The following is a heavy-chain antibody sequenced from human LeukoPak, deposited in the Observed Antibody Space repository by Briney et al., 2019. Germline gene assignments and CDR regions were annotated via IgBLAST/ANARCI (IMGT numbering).Heavy chain of an antibody. CDR2: IYYSGST. D-gene: IGHD2-8*02. J-gene: IGHJ4*02. Sequence: SETLSLSCTVSGGSISSSSYYWVWMRQPPGKGLEWIGSIYYSGSTYYNPFLKSLVIISVDTSKNQFTLKLSSVTAADTAVYYCARHTGFWSFFDYWGQGTLVTVSS. CDR1: GGSISSSSYY. CDR3: ARHTGFWSFFDY. V-gene: IGHV4-39*01.